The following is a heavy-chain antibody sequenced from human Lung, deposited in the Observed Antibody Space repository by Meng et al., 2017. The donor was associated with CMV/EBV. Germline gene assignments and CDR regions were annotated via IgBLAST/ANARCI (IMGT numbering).Heavy chain of an antibody. CDR3: ARGGYCSSTSCYKLYRNWLYP. V-gene: IGHV4-34*01. CDR2: INHSGST. Sequence: GSLRLSCAVYGGSFSGYYWSWIRQPPGKGLEWIGEINHSGSTNYNPSLKSRVTISVDTSKNQFSLKLSSVTAADTAVYYCARGGYCSSTSCYKLYRNWLYPWGQGXLVTVSS. J-gene: IGHJ5*02. D-gene: IGHD2-2*02. CDR1: GGSFSGYY.